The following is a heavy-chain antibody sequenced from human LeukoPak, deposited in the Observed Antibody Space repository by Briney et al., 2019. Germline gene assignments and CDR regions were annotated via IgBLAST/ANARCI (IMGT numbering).Heavy chain of an antibody. CDR3: ARSSLHCSSTSCPQRAEYFQH. J-gene: IGHJ1*01. CDR1: GGTFSSYA. Sequence: GASVKVSCKASGGTFSSYAISWVRQAPGQGREWMGRIIPIFGTANYAQKFQGRVTITTDESTSTAYMELSSLRSEDTAVYYCARSSLHCSSTSCPQRAEYFQHWGEGTLVTVSS. V-gene: IGHV1-69*05. CDR2: IIPIFGTA. D-gene: IGHD2-2*01.